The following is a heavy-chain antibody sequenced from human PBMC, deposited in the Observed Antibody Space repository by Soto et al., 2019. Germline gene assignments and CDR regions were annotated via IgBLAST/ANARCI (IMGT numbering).Heavy chain of an antibody. Sequence: QITLKESGPTLVKPTQTLTLTCTFSGFSLSTSGVGVGWIRQPPGKALEWLALIYWDDDKRYSPSLKSRLTITKDTAKNQVVLTMTNMDPVDTVTYYCAHRQGGHYFDYWGQGTLVTVSS. V-gene: IGHV2-5*02. J-gene: IGHJ4*02. CDR3: AHRQGGHYFDY. CDR1: GFSLSTSGVG. D-gene: IGHD3-16*01. CDR2: IYWDDDK.